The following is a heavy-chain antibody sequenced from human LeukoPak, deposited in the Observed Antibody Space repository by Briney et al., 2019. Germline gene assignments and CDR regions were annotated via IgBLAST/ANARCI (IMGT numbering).Heavy chain of an antibody. Sequence: ASVKVSCKASGYTFSNFVVNWVRQAPGQGLEWMAWMNPGSGDTGYEGKFQARLTMTSNTSITTASMELSSLTSEDTAVYYCARSRRGYYMDVWGKGTTVIVSS. CDR3: ARSRRGYYMDV. CDR1: GYTFSNFV. J-gene: IGHJ6*03. V-gene: IGHV1-8*02. CDR2: MNPGSGDT.